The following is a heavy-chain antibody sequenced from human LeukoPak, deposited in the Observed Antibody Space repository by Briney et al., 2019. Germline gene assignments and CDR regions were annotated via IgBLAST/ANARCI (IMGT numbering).Heavy chain of an antibody. V-gene: IGHV1-18*01. CDR3: AEDGIRYFDWSYY. Sequence: ASVKVSCKASGYTFTSYGISWVRQAPGQGLEWMGWISAYNGNTNYAQKLQGRVTMTTDTSTSTAYMELRSLRSDDTAFFFQAEDGIRYFDWSYYWGQGTLVTVSS. CDR1: GYTFTSYG. CDR2: ISAYNGNT. D-gene: IGHD3-9*01. J-gene: IGHJ4*02.